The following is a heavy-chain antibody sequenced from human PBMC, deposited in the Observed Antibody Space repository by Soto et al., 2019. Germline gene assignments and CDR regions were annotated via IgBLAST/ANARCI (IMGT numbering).Heavy chain of an antibody. V-gene: IGHV4-59*01. CDR2: IYYSGST. CDR1: IGSISSYY. CDR3: ARQYGDYVRGAFDS. Sequence: QVQLRASGPGLVKPSETLSLTCTVSIGSISSYYWSWIRQPPGKGLEWIGYIYYSGSTNYNPFLKSRVTISVDTSKNQCSRKLSSVTAADTAVYYCARQYGDYVRGAFDSWGQGTMVTVSS. J-gene: IGHJ3*02. D-gene: IGHD4-17*01.